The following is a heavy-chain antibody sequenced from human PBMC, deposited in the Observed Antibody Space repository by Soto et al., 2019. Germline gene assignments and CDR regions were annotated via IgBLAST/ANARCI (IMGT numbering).Heavy chain of an antibody. V-gene: IGHV3-21*01. CDR1: GFTFSSYS. CDR2: ISSSSSYI. Sequence: EVQLVESGGGLVKPGGSLRLSCAASGFTFSSYSMNWVRQAPGKGLEWVSSISSSSSYIYYADSVKGRFTISRDNAKNTLYLQMTSMRAEATAVYYCARGLVLRFLEWLSPLGYCGQGTLVTVPS. CDR3: ARGLVLRFLEWLSPLGY. J-gene: IGHJ4*02. D-gene: IGHD3-3*01.